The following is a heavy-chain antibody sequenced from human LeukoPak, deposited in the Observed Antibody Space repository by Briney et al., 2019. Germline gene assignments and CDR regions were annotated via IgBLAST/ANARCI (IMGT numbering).Heavy chain of an antibody. J-gene: IGHJ3*02. CDR3: AREKPHPTPLKPVIAVAGNQSPDAFDI. V-gene: IGHV1-69*06. D-gene: IGHD6-19*01. CDR2: IIPIFGTA. CDR1: GGTFSSYA. Sequence: ASVKVSCKASGGTFSSYAISWVRQAPGQGLEWMGGIIPIFGTANYAQKFQGRVTITADKSTSTAYMELSSLRSEDTAVYYCAREKPHPTPLKPVIAVAGNQSPDAFDIWGQETMVTVSS.